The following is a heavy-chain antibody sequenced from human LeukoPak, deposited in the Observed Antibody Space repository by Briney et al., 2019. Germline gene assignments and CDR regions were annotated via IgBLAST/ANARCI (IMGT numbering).Heavy chain of an antibody. CDR2: INHSGST. D-gene: IGHD5-18*01. Sequence: SETLSLTCAVYGGSFSGYYWSWIRQPPGKGLEWIGEINHSGSTNYNPSLKSRVTISVDTSKNQFSLKLSSVTAADTAVYYCARDKLWFNYWGQGTLVTVSS. V-gene: IGHV4-34*01. J-gene: IGHJ4*02. CDR3: ARDKLWFNY. CDR1: GGSFSGYY.